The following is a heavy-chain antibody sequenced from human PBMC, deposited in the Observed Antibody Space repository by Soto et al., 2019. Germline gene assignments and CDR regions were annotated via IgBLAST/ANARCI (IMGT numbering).Heavy chain of an antibody. V-gene: IGHV5-51*01. J-gene: IGHJ5*02. D-gene: IGHD1-26*01. Sequence: GESLKISCKGSGYTFTRHWIGWVRQMPGKGLEWLGIIYPGDSDTRYSPSFQGQVTFSADKSISTAYLQWSSLKASDTAMYYCVRVGLVGPTSLSNAWFDPWGQGTLVT. CDR3: VRVGLVGPTSLSNAWFDP. CDR1: GYTFTRHW. CDR2: IYPGDSDT.